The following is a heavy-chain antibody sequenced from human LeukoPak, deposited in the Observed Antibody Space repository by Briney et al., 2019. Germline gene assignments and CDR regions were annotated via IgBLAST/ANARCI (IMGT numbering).Heavy chain of an antibody. CDR2: IIPLFGTT. J-gene: IGHJ4*02. CDR1: GGTFTSYA. D-gene: IGHD6-6*01. CDR3: ARVLAARPLGPFDY. Sequence: SVKVSCKAPGGTFTSYAISWVRQAPGQGLEWMGGIIPLFGTTDYAQRFQGRVTFTADESTSTAYMELSILRSEDTAIYYCARVLAARPLGPFDYWGQGTLVTVSS. V-gene: IGHV1-69*13.